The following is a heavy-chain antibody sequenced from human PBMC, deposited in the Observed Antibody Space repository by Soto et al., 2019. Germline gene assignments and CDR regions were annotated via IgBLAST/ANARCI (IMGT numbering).Heavy chain of an antibody. CDR1: GGSISSYY. CDR3: ARAADYYGSGSQGWFDP. D-gene: IGHD3-10*01. V-gene: IGHV4-4*07. CDR2: IYTSGST. Sequence: PSETLSLTCTVSGGSISSYYWSWIRQPAGKGLEWIGRIYTSGSTNYNPSLKSRVTMSVDTSKNQFSLKLSSVTAADTAVYYCARAADYYGSGSQGWFDPWGQGTLVTVSS. J-gene: IGHJ5*02.